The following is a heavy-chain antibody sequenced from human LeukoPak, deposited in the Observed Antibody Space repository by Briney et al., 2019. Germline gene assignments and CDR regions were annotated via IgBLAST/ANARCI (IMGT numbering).Heavy chain of an antibody. D-gene: IGHD5-18*01. CDR2: LSGSGGST. V-gene: IGHV3-23*01. CDR1: GFTFSSYA. J-gene: IGHJ4*02. Sequence: PGGSLRLSCAASGFTFSSYAMNWVRQAPGKGLEWVSSLSGSGGSTVYADSVKGRFTISRDNSKNTLFLQMNSLRAEDTAVYYCAKQSGYSYASGYYFDFWGQGTLVIVSS. CDR3: AKQSGYSYASGYYFDF.